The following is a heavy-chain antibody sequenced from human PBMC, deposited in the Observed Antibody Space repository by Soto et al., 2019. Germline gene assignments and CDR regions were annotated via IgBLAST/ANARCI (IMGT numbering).Heavy chain of an antibody. CDR2: INPNSGGT. J-gene: IGHJ4*02. CDR1: GYTFTGYY. CDR3: ARDRDLAVAGRFYFDY. V-gene: IGHV1-2*02. Sequence: ASVKVSCKASGYTFTGYYMHWVRQAPGQGLEWMGWINPNSGGTNYAQKFQGRVTMTRETSISTAYMELSRLRSDDTAVYYCARDRDLAVAGRFYFDYWGQGTMVSVSS. D-gene: IGHD6-19*01.